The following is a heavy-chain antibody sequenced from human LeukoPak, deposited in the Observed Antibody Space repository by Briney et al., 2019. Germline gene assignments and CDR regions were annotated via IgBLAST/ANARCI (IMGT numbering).Heavy chain of an antibody. CDR3: ASDSSSSFPNYLDC. J-gene: IGHJ4*02. V-gene: IGHV3-7*01. CDR2: IKEDATEK. CDR1: GFTFSSHW. Sequence: PGGSLRLSCAASGFTFSSHWMSWVRQAPGKGLEWVANIKEDATEKYYLDSVKGRFTISRDNSKNTLYLQMNSLRAEDTAVYYCASDSSSSFPNYLDCWGQGTLVTVSS. D-gene: IGHD6-6*01.